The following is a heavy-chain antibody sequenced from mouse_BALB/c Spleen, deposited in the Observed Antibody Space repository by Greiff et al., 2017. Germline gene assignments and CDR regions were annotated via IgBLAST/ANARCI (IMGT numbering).Heavy chain of an antibody. CDR3: AVCILGLGGYYYDMDY. CDR1: GYTFTSYV. J-gene: IGHJ4*01. V-gene: IGHV1-14*01. D-gene: IGHD2-4*01. CDR2: INPYNDGT. Sequence: VQLQQSGPELVKPGASVKMSCKASGYTFTSYVMHWVKQKPGQGLEWIGYINPYNDGTKYNEKFKGKATLTSDKSSSTAYMELSSLTSEDSAVYDCAVCILGLGGYYYDMDYWGQGTTVTVSS.